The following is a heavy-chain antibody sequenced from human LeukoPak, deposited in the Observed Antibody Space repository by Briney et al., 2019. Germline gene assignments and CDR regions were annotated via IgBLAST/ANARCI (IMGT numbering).Heavy chain of an antibody. J-gene: IGHJ4*02. Sequence: GASVKVSCKASGYTFTSYDINWVRQATGQGLEWMGWMNPNSGNTGYAQKFQGRVTITRNTSISTAYMELSSLRSEDTAVYYCARVVRIAAAGRPERYYFDYWGQGTLVTVSS. V-gene: IGHV1-8*03. CDR2: MNPNSGNT. D-gene: IGHD6-13*01. CDR1: GYTFTSYD. CDR3: ARVVRIAAAGRPERYYFDY.